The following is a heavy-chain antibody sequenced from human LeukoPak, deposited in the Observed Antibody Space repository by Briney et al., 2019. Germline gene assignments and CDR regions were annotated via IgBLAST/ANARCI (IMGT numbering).Heavy chain of an antibody. CDR1: GFTFGTCD. CDR2: ISGSSSYI. V-gene: IGHV3-21*01. D-gene: IGHD1-26*01. Sequence: GGSLRLSCAASGFTFGTCDMNWVRRAPGKGLEWVSSISGSSSYIYYADSVKGRFSISRDNAKNSLYLQMNSLRAEDTAVYYCARDLLGWELHYFDYWGQGTLVTVSS. J-gene: IGHJ4*02. CDR3: ARDLLGWELHYFDY.